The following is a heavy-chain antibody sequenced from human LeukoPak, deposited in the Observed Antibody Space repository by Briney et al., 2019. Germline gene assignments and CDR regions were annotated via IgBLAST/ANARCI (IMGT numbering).Heavy chain of an antibody. CDR1: GASISGSGYY. V-gene: IGHV4-39*01. D-gene: IGHD1-26*01. CDR3: VKSGGYGLIDY. Sequence: PSETLSLTCAVSGASISGSGYYLGWIRQSPGKGLEWIGNIYYTGNTYYNASLQSRVTISIHTSENQFSLRLNSVTAADTAMYYCVKSGGYGLIDYWGPGTLVTVSS. J-gene: IGHJ4*02. CDR2: IYYTGNT.